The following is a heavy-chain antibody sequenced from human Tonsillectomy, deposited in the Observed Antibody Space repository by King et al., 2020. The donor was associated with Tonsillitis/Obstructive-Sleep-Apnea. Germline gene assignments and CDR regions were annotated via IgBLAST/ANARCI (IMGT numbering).Heavy chain of an antibody. J-gene: IGHJ6*02. V-gene: IGHV3-30*04. Sequence: VQLVESGGGVVQPGRSLRLSCAASGFTFSSYAMHWVRQAPGKGLEWVAVISYDGSNKYYADSVKGRFTISRDNSKNTLYLQMNSLRAEDTAVYYCAGGPPDPSADHGSGSDWGMDAWGQGTTVTVSS. CDR3: AGGPPDPSADHGSGSDWGMDA. D-gene: IGHD3-10*01. CDR1: GFTFSSYA. CDR2: ISYDGSNK.